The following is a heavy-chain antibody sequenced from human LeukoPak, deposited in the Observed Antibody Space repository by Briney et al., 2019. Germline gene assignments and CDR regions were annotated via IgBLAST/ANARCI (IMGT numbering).Heavy chain of an antibody. CDR3: ARDLGQYYDTSDNWFDP. Sequence: GGSQRLSCAASGFTFSNYWMHWVRQAPGKGLVWVSRINSDGINTSYADSVKGRFTISRDNAKNTLNLQMNSLRAEDTAVYYCARDLGQYYDTSDNWFDPWGQGTLVTVSS. J-gene: IGHJ5*02. D-gene: IGHD3-22*01. CDR2: INSDGINT. V-gene: IGHV3-74*01. CDR1: GFTFSNYW.